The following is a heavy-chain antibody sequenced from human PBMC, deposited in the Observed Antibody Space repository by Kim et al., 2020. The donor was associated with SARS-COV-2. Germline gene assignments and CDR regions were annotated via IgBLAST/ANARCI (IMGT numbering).Heavy chain of an antibody. V-gene: IGHV3-23*01. J-gene: IGHJ4*02. CDR1: GLTFNNYA. CDR2: ISGSGTDT. CDR3: VKDRGDSAH. D-gene: IGHD3-10*01. Sequence: GGSLRLSCAVSGLTFNNYAMSWVRQAPGKGLEWVSTISGSGTDTYYADSVKGRFTISRDNSKTTLYLQVSSLRADDTAGYYCVKDRGDSAHWGQGALVT.